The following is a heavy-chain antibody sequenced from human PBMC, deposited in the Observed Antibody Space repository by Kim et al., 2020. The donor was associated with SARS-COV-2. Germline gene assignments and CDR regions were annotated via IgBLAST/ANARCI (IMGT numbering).Heavy chain of an antibody. CDR2: INHSGST. CDR3: ARDTLDPYCGGDCYPPYYYYYGMDV. J-gene: IGHJ6*02. Sequence: SETLSLTCAVYGGSFSGYYWSWIRQPPGKGLEWIGEINHSGSTNYNPSLKSRVTISVDTSKNQFSLKLSSVTAADTAVYYCARDTLDPYCGGDCYPPYYYYYGMDVWGQGTTVTVSS. CDR1: GGSFSGYY. D-gene: IGHD2-21*01. V-gene: IGHV4-34*01.